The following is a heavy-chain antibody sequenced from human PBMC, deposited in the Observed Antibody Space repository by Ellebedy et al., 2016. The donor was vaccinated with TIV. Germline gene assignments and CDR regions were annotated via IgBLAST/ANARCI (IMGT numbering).Heavy chain of an antibody. CDR3: ARSPADYDGFDI. CDR2: LTGSGPV. Sequence: GGSLRLXXAASGFTFSSYGMHWVRQAPGKGLEWVSTLTGSGPVYYSDSVKGRFTISRDNSKNTLFLQMNRVKADDTAVYYCARSPADYDGFDIWGQGTVVTVSS. J-gene: IGHJ3*02. D-gene: IGHD4-11*01. V-gene: IGHV3-23*01. CDR1: GFTFSSYG.